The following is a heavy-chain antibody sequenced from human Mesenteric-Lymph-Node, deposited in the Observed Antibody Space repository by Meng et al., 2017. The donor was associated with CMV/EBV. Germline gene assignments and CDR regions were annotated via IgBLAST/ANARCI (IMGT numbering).Heavy chain of an antibody. J-gene: IGHJ6*02. CDR1: GYTFTNYD. D-gene: IGHD2-15*01. CDR3: ARALCSGGSCYNYYYFAMDV. CDR2: IDPNSGNT. Sequence: ASVKVSCKASGYTFTNYDINWVRQATGQGLEWMGWIDPNSGNTGYAQKFQGRVTMTRNTSKSTAYMELSSLRSEDTAVYYCARALCSGGSCYNYYYFAMDVWGQGTTVIVSS. V-gene: IGHV1-8*01.